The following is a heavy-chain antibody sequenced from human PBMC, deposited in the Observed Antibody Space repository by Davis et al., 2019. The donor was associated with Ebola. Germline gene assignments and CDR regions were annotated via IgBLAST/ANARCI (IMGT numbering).Heavy chain of an antibody. D-gene: IGHD2-8*02. CDR2: INPRGGST. CDR1: GYTFTRYY. CDR3: ARGWGGVPAY. Sequence: ASVKVSCKASGYTFTRYYMHWVRQAPGQGLEGMGIINPRGGSTSYAQKFQGRVTMTRDTSTRTVYMELSSLRPVDTAVYYCARGWGGVPAYWGQGTLVTVSS. J-gene: IGHJ4*02. V-gene: IGHV1-46*01.